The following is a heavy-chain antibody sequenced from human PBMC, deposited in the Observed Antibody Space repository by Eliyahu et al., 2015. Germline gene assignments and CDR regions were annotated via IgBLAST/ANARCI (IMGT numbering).Heavy chain of an antibody. CDR1: GFTFRSYA. CDR2: IXSSGGTT. CDR3: AAGIYDSSGTLDY. D-gene: IGHD3-22*01. V-gene: IGHV3-23*01. Sequence: EVQLLESGGGSVQPGGSLRLSXAASGFTFRSYAMSWVRQAPGKGLEWVSAIXSSGGTTYYADSVKGRFTISRDNSKKTLFLQMNSLRAEDTAVYYCAAGIYDSSGTLDYWGQGTLVTLSS. J-gene: IGHJ4*02.